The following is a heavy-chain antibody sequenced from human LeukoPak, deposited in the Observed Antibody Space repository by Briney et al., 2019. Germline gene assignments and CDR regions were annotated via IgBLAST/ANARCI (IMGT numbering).Heavy chain of an antibody. D-gene: IGHD6-13*01. CDR2: IYHSGST. J-gene: IGHJ4*02. Sequence: SQTLSLTCAVSGGSLSSGGYSWSWIRQPPGTGLEWIGYIYHSGSTYYNPSLKSRVTISVDRSKNQFSLKLSSVTAADTAVYYCARGVYIAAAQYAYWGQGTLVTVSS. V-gene: IGHV4-30-2*01. CDR3: ARGVYIAAAQYAY. CDR1: GGSLSSGGYS.